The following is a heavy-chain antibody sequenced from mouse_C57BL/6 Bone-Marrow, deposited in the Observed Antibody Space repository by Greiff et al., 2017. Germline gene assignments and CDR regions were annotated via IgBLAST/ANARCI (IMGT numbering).Heavy chain of an antibody. Sequence: QVQLQQPGAELVKPGASVKVSCKASGYTFTSYWMHWVKQRPGHGLEWLGRIHPSDSDTNYNQKFKGKATLTVDKSSSTAYMQRSSMTSEDSAVYYCAIGDYYYGTPYWGQGTTLTVSA. J-gene: IGHJ2*01. CDR2: IHPSDSDT. CDR1: GYTFTSYW. CDR3: AIGDYYYGTPY. D-gene: IGHD1-1*01. V-gene: IGHV1-74*01.